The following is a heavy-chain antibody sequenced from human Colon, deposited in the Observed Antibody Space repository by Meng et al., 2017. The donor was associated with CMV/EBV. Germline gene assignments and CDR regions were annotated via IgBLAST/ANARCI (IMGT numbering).Heavy chain of an antibody. CDR2: ISDSGLII. CDR1: GFTFSDYF. Sequence: SCETSGFTFSDYFMNWIRQAPGKGLEWVASISDSGLIIFYADSVKGRFTISRDNAKNSLNLQMTSLRAEDTAVYYCARETGSGNPDYWGQGTLVTVSS. D-gene: IGHD3-10*01. V-gene: IGHV3-11*01. J-gene: IGHJ4*02. CDR3: ARETGSGNPDY.